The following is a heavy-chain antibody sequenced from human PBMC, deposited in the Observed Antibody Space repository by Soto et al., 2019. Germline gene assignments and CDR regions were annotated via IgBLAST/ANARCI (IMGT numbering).Heavy chain of an antibody. CDR2: ISAYNGNT. J-gene: IGHJ6*02. D-gene: IGHD3-10*01. CDR1: GYTFTSYG. Sequence: ASVKVSCKASGYTFTSYGIIWVRQAPGQGLEWMGWISAYNGNTNYAQKLQGRVTMTTDTSTSTAYMELRSLRSDDTAVYYCARTEFGDVYYYYYYGMDVWGQGTTVTVSS. V-gene: IGHV1-18*01. CDR3: ARTEFGDVYYYYYYGMDV.